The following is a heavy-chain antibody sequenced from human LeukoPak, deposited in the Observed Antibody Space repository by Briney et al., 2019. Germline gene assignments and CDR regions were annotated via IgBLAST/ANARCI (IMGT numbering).Heavy chain of an antibody. Sequence: SQTLSLTCTVSGGSISSGSYYWSWIRQPAGKGLEWIGRIYTSGSTNYNPSLKSRVTISVDTSKNQFSLKLSSVTAADTAVYYCAREEADYGDYAWFDPWGQGTLVTVSS. V-gene: IGHV4-61*02. CDR2: IYTSGST. CDR1: GGSISSGSYY. CDR3: AREEADYGDYAWFDP. J-gene: IGHJ5*02. D-gene: IGHD4-17*01.